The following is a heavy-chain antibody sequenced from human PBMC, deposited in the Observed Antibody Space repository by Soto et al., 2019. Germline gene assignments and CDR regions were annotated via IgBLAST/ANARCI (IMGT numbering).Heavy chain of an antibody. CDR1: GFSFSYYS. J-gene: IGHJ4*02. CDR2: IDHTSTFI. CDR3: ARGRGDAYSYEYFDY. V-gene: IGHV3-21*01. D-gene: IGHD4-4*01. Sequence: EVQLVESGGGLVKPGGSLRLSCAASGFSFSYYSLNWVRQAPGKGLEWVSFIDHTSTFIYYADSVKGRFTISRDNAKNSLYLQMISLRAEDTAVYYCARGRGDAYSYEYFDYWGQGTLVTVSS.